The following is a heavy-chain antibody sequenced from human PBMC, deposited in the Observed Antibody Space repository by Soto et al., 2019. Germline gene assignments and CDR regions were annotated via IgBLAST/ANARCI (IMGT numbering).Heavy chain of an antibody. CDR1: GCTFSSYA. CDR3: ARVRAPGNYYYYGMDV. V-gene: IGHV1-69*13. D-gene: IGHD3-10*01. CDR2: IIPIFGTA. Sequence: ASVKVSCKASGCTFSSYAISWVRQAPGQGLEWMGGIIPIFGTANYAQKFQGRVTITADESTSTAYMELSSLRSEDTAVYYCARVRAPGNYYYYGMDVWGQGTTVTVSS. J-gene: IGHJ6*02.